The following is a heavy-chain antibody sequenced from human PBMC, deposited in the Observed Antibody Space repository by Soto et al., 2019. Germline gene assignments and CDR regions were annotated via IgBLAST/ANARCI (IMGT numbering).Heavy chain of an antibody. CDR1: GYSFTSYW. CDR3: ATQRSPYCSGGSCYSHYYYYMDV. J-gene: IGHJ6*03. D-gene: IGHD2-15*01. V-gene: IGHV5-51*01. Sequence: GESLKISCKGSGYSFTSYWIGWVRQIPGKGLEWMGIIYPGDSDTRYSPSFQGQVTISADKSISTAYLQWSSLKASDTAMYYCATQRSPYCSGGSCYSHYYYYMDVWGKGTTVTVSS. CDR2: IYPGDSDT.